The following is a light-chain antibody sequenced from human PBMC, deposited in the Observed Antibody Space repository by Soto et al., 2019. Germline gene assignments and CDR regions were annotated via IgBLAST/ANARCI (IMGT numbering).Light chain of an antibody. J-gene: IGLJ1*01. CDR1: SGFVGSFSL. CDR2: EVN. V-gene: IGLV2-23*02. CDR3: SSYAVPNKV. Sequence: QSVVAQPASVYGSPGQSITISCTGTSGFVGSFSLVSWYQQHPGKAPKLMIYEVNKRPSGVPDRFSGSKSGNTASLTVSGLQAEDEADYYCSSYAVPNKVFGTGTKVTVL.